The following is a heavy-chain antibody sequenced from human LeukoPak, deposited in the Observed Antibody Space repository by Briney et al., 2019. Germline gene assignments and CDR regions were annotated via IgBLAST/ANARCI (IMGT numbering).Heavy chain of an antibody. J-gene: IGHJ4*02. CDR3: ARGTGSSPGVDY. CDR1: GYSISSGYY. V-gene: IGHV4-38-2*01. CDR2: IYHSGST. D-gene: IGHD3/OR15-3a*01. Sequence: SETLSLTCAVSGYSISSGYYWGWIRQPPGKGLEWTGSIYHSGSTYYNPSLKSRVTISVDTSKNQFSLKLSSVTAADTAVYYCARGTGSSPGVDYWGQGTLVTVSS.